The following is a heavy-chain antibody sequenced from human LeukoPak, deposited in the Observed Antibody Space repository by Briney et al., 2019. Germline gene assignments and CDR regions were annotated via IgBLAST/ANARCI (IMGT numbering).Heavy chain of an antibody. D-gene: IGHD3-10*01. CDR3: AKHSRTGSSFDPFEY. CDR1: GYSFTTYW. J-gene: IGHJ4*02. Sequence: GESLKISCKGSGYSFTTYWIGWVRQMPGKGLEWMGIIYPGDSDTRYSPSFQGQVTISVDKSISTAYLQWSRLKASDTAIYYCAKHSRTGSSFDPFEYWGQGTLVTVSS. CDR2: IYPGDSDT. V-gene: IGHV5-51*01.